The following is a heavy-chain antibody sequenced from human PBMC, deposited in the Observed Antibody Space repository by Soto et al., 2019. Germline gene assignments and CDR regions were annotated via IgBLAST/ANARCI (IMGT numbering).Heavy chain of an antibody. CDR2: FSAYNGNT. J-gene: IGHJ5*02. CDR3: ARDKRGWLRLGGDWFDP. Sequence: ASVKVSCKASGYTFTSYGISWVRQAPGQGLEWMGWFSAYNGNTNYAQKLQGRVTMTTDTSTSTAYMELRSLRSDDTAVYYCARDKRGWLRLGGDWFDPWGQGTLVTVSS. V-gene: IGHV1-18*01. D-gene: IGHD5-12*01. CDR1: GYTFTSYG.